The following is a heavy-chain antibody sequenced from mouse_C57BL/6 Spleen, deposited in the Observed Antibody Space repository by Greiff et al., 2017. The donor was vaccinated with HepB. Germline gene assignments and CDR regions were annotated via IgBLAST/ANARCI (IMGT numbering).Heavy chain of an antibody. J-gene: IGHJ4*01. CDR1: GYTFTDYE. D-gene: IGHD2-1*01. Sequence: VKLVESGAELVRPGASVTLSCKASGYTFTDYEMHWVKQTPVHGLEWIGAIDPETGGTAYNQKFKGKAILTADKSSSTAYMELRSLTSEDSAVYYCTRRGFWGNYVDYYAMDYWGQGTSVTVSS. CDR2: IDPETGGT. V-gene: IGHV1-15*01. CDR3: TRRGFWGNYVDYYAMDY.